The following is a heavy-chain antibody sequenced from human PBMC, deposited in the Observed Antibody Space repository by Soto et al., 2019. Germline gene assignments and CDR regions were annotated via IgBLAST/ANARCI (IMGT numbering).Heavy chain of an antibody. CDR1: GYTFTSYG. D-gene: IGHD1-7*01. CDR2: ISAYNGNT. Sequence: GASVKVSCKASGYTFTSYGISWVRQSPGQGLEWMGWISAYNGNTNYAQKLQGRVTMTTDTSTSTAYMELRSLRSDDTAVYYCARADRPHRNYGSLYFFDHWRQGTLVIVSS. V-gene: IGHV1-18*01. J-gene: IGHJ4*02. CDR3: ARADRPHRNYGSLYFFDH.